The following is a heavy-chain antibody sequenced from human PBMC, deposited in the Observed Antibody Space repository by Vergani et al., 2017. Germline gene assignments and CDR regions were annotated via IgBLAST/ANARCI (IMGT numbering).Heavy chain of an antibody. CDR1: GFTFSSYG. CDR2: IRYDGSNK. J-gene: IGHJ4*02. Sequence: QVQLVESGGGVVQPGGSLRLSCAASGFTFSSYGMHWVRQAPGKGLEWVAFIRYDGSNKYYVDYVKGRFTISRDNSKNTLYLQMNSLRAEDTAVYYCAKERAAAGTTRPAYYFDYRGQGTLVTVSS. D-gene: IGHD6-13*01. CDR3: AKERAAAGTTRPAYYFDY. V-gene: IGHV3-30*02.